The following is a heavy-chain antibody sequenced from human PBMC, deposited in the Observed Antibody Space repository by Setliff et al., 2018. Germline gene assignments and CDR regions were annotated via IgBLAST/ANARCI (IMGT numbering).Heavy chain of an antibody. CDR2: IFHTGAT. CDR1: GYSIKSGHY. J-gene: IGHJ4*02. CDR3: AGYSWGSYYLFDY. D-gene: IGHD1-1*01. Sequence: KPSETLSLTCSLSGYSIKSGHYWGRIRLPPGKGLEWIGTIFHTGATNYNPSLGRRVSMSVDTSRNQFSLTLTSVTAADTATYYCAGYSWGSYYLFDYWGLGTVVTVSS. V-gene: IGHV4-38-2*01.